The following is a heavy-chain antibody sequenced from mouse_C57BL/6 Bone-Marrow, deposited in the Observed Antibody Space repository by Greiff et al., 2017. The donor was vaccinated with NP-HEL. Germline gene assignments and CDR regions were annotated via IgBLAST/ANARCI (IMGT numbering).Heavy chain of an antibody. CDR2: INPNNGGT. J-gene: IGHJ3*01. Sequence: VQLQQSGPELVKPGASVKISCKASGYTFTDYYMNWVKQSPGKSLEWIGDINPNNGGTSYNQKFKGKATLTVDKSSSTAYMELRSLTSEDSAVYYCARVAYWGQGTLVTVSA. CDR3: ARVAY. V-gene: IGHV1-26*01. CDR1: GYTFTDYY.